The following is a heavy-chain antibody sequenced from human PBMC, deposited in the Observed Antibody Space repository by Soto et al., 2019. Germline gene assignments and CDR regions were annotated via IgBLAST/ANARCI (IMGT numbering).Heavy chain of an antibody. CDR2: ISSSGGTT. V-gene: IGHV3-23*01. J-gene: IGHJ4*02. D-gene: IGHD3-16*01. CDR1: GFTFSSFA. CDR3: ARDYSYACDY. Sequence: GGSLRLSCAVSGFTFSSFAMSWVRQAPGKGLEWVSVISSSGGTTYYAGSVKGRFTISRDNSKNTLYLQMNSLRAEDTAVYYNARDYSYACDYWGQGTLVTVSS.